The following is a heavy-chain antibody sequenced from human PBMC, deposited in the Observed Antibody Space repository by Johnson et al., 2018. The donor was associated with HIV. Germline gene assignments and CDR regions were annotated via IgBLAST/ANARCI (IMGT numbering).Heavy chain of an antibody. Sequence: QVQLVESGGGLVQPGGSLRLSCAASGLTFSSYAMHWVRQAPGKGLEWVAVISYDGRNKYYADSVKGRFTISRDNSKNTLFLQMDSLRADDTAVYYCAREGVSGSYYDAFDLWGQGTMVTVSS. CDR1: GLTFSSYA. V-gene: IGHV3-30*04. CDR2: ISYDGRNK. D-gene: IGHD1-26*01. J-gene: IGHJ3*01. CDR3: AREGVSGSYYDAFDL.